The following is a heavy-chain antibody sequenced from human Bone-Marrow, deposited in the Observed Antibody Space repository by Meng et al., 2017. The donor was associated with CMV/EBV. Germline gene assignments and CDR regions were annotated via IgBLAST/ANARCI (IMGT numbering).Heavy chain of an antibody. CDR3: ARASRITMVRGVISPYFDY. J-gene: IGHJ4*02. Sequence: FTCYYMHWVRQAPGQGLEWMGWINPNSGGTNYAQKFQGRVTMTRDTSIRTAYMELSRLRSDDTAVYYCARASRITMVRGVISPYFDYWGQGTLVTVSS. D-gene: IGHD3-10*01. V-gene: IGHV1-2*02. CDR2: INPNSGGT. CDR1: FTCYY.